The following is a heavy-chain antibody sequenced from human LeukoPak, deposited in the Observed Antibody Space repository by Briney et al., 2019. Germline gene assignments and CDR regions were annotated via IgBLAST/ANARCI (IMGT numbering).Heavy chain of an antibody. D-gene: IGHD3-10*01. J-gene: IGHJ4*02. V-gene: IGHV3-9*01. CDR2: ISWNSGSI. Sequence: GGSLRLSCAASGFTFDDYAMHWVRQAPGKGLEWVSGISWNSGSIGYADSVKGRFTICRDNAKNSLYLQMNSLRAEDTASYYCAKDMYGVRGVIDYWGQGTLVTVSS. CDR1: GFTFDDYA. CDR3: AKDMYGVRGVIDY.